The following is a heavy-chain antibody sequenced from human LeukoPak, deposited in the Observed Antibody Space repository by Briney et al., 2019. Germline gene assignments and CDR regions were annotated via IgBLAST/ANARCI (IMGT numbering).Heavy chain of an antibody. J-gene: IGHJ5*02. D-gene: IGHD2-21*02. CDR2: IYYSGST. V-gene: IGHV4-31*03. CDR3: ARHYFVTHLPNWFDP. Sequence: SQTLSLTCTVSGGSISSGGYYWSWIRQHPGKGLEWIGYIYYSGSTYYNPSLKSRVTISVDTSKNQFSLKLSSVTAADTAVYYCARHYFVTHLPNWFDPWGQGTLVTVSS. CDR1: GGSISSGGYY.